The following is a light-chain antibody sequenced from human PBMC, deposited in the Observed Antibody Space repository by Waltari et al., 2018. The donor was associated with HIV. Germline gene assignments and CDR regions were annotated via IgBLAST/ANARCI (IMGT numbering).Light chain of an antibody. J-gene: IGKJ5*01. V-gene: IGKV3-20*01. CDR3: QQYGDSAIT. Sequence: ETVLTQSPGTLSLSPGERATLSCRASQSIISDYLAWYQQKPGQAPRLRIYGASSRATGIPDRFSGSGSGTDFTLTISRLEPADFAVYYCQQYGDSAITFGQGTRLEIK. CDR2: GAS. CDR1: QSIISDY.